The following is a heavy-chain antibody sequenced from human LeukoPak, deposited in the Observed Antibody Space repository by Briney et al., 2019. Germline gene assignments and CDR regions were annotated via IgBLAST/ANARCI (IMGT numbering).Heavy chain of an antibody. CDR2: ISSSSSVI. D-gene: IGHD6-6*01. CDR3: ARGGAARPDF. CDR1: GFTFSSYS. J-gene: IGHJ4*02. V-gene: IGHV3-48*01. Sequence: GGSLRLSCAASGFTFSSYSMNWVRQTPGKGLEWVSYISSSSSVIYYADSVKGRFTISRDNAKNSLYLQMNSLRVEDTAVYYCARGGAARPDFWGQGTLVTVSS.